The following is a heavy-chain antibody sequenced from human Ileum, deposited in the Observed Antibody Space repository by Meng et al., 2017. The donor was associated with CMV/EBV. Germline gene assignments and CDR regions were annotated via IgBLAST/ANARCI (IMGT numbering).Heavy chain of an antibody. V-gene: IGHV1-18*01. D-gene: IGHD3-22*01. Sequence: ASVKVSCKASGYTFTSYGISWVRQAPGQGLEWMGWISAYNGNTNYAQKLQGRVTMTTDTSTSTAYMELRSLRSDDTAVYYCARDGYSESPYYYDSSGYYYYGMDVWGQGTTVTVSS. J-gene: IGHJ6*02. CDR3: ARDGYSESPYYYDSSGYYYYGMDV. CDR1: GYTFTSYG. CDR2: ISAYNGNT.